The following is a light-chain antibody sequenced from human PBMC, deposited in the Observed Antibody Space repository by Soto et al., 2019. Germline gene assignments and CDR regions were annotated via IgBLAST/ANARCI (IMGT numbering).Light chain of an antibody. CDR1: SSDVGRYTY. J-gene: IGLJ1*01. Sequence: QSVLTQPASVSGSPGQSITISCAGTSSDVGRYTYVSWYQQHPGKAPKLIIYDVYNRPSGVSTRFSGSKSGNTASLTISGLQAEDEADYYCTSYTNTSTPHVFGGGTEVTDL. V-gene: IGLV2-14*01. CDR3: TSYTNTSTPHV. CDR2: DVY.